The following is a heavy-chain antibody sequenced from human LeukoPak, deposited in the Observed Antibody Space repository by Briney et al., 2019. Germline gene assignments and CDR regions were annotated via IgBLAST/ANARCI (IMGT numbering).Heavy chain of an antibody. CDR2: MNPNSGNT. CDR1: GYTFTSYD. V-gene: IGHV1-8*02. D-gene: IGHD3-3*01. J-gene: IGHJ6*03. Sequence: ASVKVSCKASGYTFTSYDINWMRQATRQGLEWMGWMNPNSGNTGYAQKFQGRVTMTRNTSISTAYMELSSLRSEDTAVYYCASSLFLEWLLLEQTPEANYYMDVWGKGTTVTVSS. CDR3: ASSLFLEWLLLEQTPEANYYMDV.